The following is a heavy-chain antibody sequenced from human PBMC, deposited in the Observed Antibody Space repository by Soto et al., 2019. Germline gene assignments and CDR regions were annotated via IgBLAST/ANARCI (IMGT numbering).Heavy chain of an antibody. Sequence: GASVKVSCKASGFTFTSSAVQWVRQARGQRLEWIGWIVVGSGNTNYAQKFQERVTITRDMSTSTAYMELSSLRSEDTAVYYCAADREKDWSYYGMDVWGQGTTVTVSS. V-gene: IGHV1-58*01. D-gene: IGHD1-1*01. CDR3: AADREKDWSYYGMDV. J-gene: IGHJ6*02. CDR1: GFTFTSSA. CDR2: IVVGSGNT.